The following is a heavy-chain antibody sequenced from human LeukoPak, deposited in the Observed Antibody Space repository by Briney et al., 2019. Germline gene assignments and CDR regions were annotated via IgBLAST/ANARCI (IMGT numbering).Heavy chain of an antibody. CDR3: ARSLGCTGYTCSPTWGQCYCAMDV. D-gene: IGHD3/OR15-3a*01. Sequence: GGSLRLSCVASGFTLGTHALTWVRRTPARGLEWVAAISGGGDNTYYADSVKGRFTISRDTSRSALFLQMSSLRADDTAVYHCARSLGCTGYTCSPTWGQCYCAMDVWGRGTTVTVSS. V-gene: IGHV3-23*01. J-gene: IGHJ6*02. CDR1: GFTLGTHA. CDR2: ISGGGDNT.